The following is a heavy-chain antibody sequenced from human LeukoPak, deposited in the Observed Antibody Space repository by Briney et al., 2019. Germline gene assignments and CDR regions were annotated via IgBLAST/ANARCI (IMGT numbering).Heavy chain of an antibody. V-gene: IGHV3-74*01. CDR2: INSDGSST. Sequence: GGSLRLSCAASGFIFSSYWMHWVRQAPGKGLVWVSRINSDGSSTRYADSVKGRFTISRDNAKNTLYLQMNSLRAEDTAVYYCARGGHCSGGSCYSSLTAFDIWGQGTMVTVSS. J-gene: IGHJ3*02. CDR1: GFIFSSYW. D-gene: IGHD2-15*01. CDR3: ARGGHCSGGSCYSSLTAFDI.